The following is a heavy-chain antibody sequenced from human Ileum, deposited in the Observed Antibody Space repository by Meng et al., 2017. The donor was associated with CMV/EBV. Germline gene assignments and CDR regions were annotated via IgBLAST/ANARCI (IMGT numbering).Heavy chain of an antibody. Sequence: ASVKVSCKASGYTFTSYGISWVRQAPGQGLEWMGWISAYNGNTNYAQKLQGRVTMTTDTSTSTAYMELRSLRSDDTAVYYCTRTYCNDTSCTTGFDYWGQGTLVTVSS. CDR2: ISAYNGNT. CDR3: TRTYCNDTSCTTGFDY. V-gene: IGHV1-18*01. CDR1: GYTFTSYG. J-gene: IGHJ4*02. D-gene: IGHD2/OR15-2a*01.